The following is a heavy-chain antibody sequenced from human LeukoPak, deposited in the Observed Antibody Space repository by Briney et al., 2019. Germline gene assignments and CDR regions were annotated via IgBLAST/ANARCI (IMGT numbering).Heavy chain of an antibody. CDR2: ISGSGGST. V-gene: IGHV3-23*01. D-gene: IGHD3-10*01. Sequence: PGGSLRLSCAASGFTFSSYAMSWVRQAPGKGLGWVSAISGSGGSTYYADSVKGRFTISRDNSKNTLYLQMNSLRDEDTAVYYCAKDIPHGFAEGTLMRVSKSSTIDVWGQGTTVTASS. J-gene: IGHJ6*02. CDR3: AKDIPHGFAEGTLMRVSKSSTIDV. CDR1: GFTFSSYA.